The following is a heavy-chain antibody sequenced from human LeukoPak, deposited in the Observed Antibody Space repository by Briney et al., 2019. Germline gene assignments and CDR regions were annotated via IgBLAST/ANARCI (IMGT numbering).Heavy chain of an antibody. J-gene: IGHJ4*02. CDR2: VRCDQNAT. CDR1: GFNFSIYG. CDR3: VKDQGECPGSRCYLRFLEY. V-gene: IGHV3-30*02. D-gene: IGHD3-3*01. Sequence: PGGSLRLSCAASGFNFSIYGMHWVRQAPGKGLEWVTFVRCDQNATVYADSVQGRFAISRDNSKNTVYLQMNSLRVEDTALYFCVKDQGECPGSRCYLRFLEYWGQGTLVIVSS.